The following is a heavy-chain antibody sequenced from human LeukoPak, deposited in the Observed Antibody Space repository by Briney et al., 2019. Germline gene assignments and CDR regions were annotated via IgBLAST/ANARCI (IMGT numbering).Heavy chain of an antibody. CDR1: GGTFSSYA. CDR3: ARDNSVRDEAWWFNP. V-gene: IGHV1-69*01. D-gene: IGHD5-24*01. Sequence: SVKVSCKASGGTFSSYAISWVRQAPGQGLEWMGGIIPIFGTANYAQKFQGRVTITADESTSTAYMELSSLRSENTAVYYCARDNSVRDEAWWFNPWGQGTLVTVSP. J-gene: IGHJ5*02. CDR2: IIPIFGTA.